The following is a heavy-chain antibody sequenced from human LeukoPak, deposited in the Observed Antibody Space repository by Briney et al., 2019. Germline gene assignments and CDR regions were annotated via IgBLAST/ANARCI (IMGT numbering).Heavy chain of an antibody. CDR1: GYTFTSYV. Sequence: ASVKVSCKASGYTFTSYVIHWVRQAPGRRLEWMGWINAGNGNTKYSQEFQGRVTITRDTSASTAYMELSSLRSEDMAVYYCARELTTVTTKAVGYFDYWGQGTLVTVSS. J-gene: IGHJ4*02. V-gene: IGHV1-3*03. CDR3: ARELTTVTTKAVGYFDY. CDR2: INAGNGNT. D-gene: IGHD4-17*01.